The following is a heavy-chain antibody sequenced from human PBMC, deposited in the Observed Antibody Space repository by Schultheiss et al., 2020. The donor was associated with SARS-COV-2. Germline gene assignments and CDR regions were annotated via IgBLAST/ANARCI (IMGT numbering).Heavy chain of an antibody. CDR3: AVPAASPGAGIPGWFDP. J-gene: IGHJ5*02. V-gene: IGHV1-2*02. D-gene: IGHD2-21*02. CDR2: INPNSGGT. Sequence: ASVKVSCKASGYTFTGYYMHWVRQAPGKGLEWMGWINPNSGGTNYAQKFQGRVTMTRNTSISTAYMELSRLRSDDTAVYYCAVPAASPGAGIPGWFDPWGQGTLVTVSS. CDR1: GYTFTGYY.